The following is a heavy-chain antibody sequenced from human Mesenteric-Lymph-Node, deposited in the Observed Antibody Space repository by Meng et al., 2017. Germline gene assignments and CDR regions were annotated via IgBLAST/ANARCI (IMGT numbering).Heavy chain of an antibody. CDR1: GGSFSGYY. V-gene: IGHV4-34*01. CDR2: INHSGST. CDR3: ARDAVADPETFDI. J-gene: IGHJ3*02. Sequence: SETLSLTCGVYGGSFSGYYWSWIRQPPGKGLEWIGEINHSGSTKYNPSLKSRVTISVDTSKNRFSLKLNSVTAADTAVYFCARDAVADPETFDIWGQGTMVTVSS.